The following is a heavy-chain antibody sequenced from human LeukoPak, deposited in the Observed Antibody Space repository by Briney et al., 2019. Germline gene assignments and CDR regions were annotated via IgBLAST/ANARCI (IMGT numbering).Heavy chain of an antibody. D-gene: IGHD2-15*01. J-gene: IGHJ1*01. CDR3: AREQGGGSWYFQH. V-gene: IGHV1-18*04. CDR2: ISAYNGNT. Sequence: GASVKGPCKASGYTVNSYGISWVRKATEKGLEWMGWISAYNGNTNYAQKLQGRVTMTTDTSTSTAYMELRSLRSDDTAVYYCAREQGGGSWYFQHWGQGTLVTVSS. CDR1: GYTVNSYG.